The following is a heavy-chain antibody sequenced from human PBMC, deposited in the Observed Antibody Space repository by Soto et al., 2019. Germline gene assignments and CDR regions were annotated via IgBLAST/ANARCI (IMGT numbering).Heavy chain of an antibody. Sequence: GGSLRLSCEASGFTFSNYWMSWVRQAPGKAPEWVANIKKDGSDKYYVDFVKGRFTISRDNAKNSLFLQMNSLRGEDTAVYYCARDPRDSEYAIFDYWGQGTLVTVSS. V-gene: IGHV3-7*05. CDR1: GFTFSNYW. D-gene: IGHD1-26*01. J-gene: IGHJ4*02. CDR3: ARDPRDSEYAIFDY. CDR2: IKKDGSDK.